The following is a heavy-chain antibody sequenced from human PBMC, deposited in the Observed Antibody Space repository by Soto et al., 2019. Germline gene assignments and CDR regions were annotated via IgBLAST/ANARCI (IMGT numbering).Heavy chain of an antibody. CDR3: ARYIVATPRWFDP. CDR2: IYHSGST. D-gene: IGHD5-12*01. CDR1: GGSNSSSNW. J-gene: IGHJ5*02. Sequence: SETLSLTCAVSGGSNSSSNWWSWVRQPPGKGPEWIGEIYHSGSTNYNPSLKSRVTISVDTSKNQFSLKLSSVTAADTAVYYCARYIVATPRWFDPWGQGTLVTVSS. V-gene: IGHV4-4*02.